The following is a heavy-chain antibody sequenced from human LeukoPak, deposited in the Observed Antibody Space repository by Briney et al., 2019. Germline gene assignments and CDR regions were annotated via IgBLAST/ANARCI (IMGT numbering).Heavy chain of an antibody. Sequence: GGSLRLSCAASGFTFDDYGMSWVRQVPGRGLEWICGINWNSGVTGYADSVKGRFNISRDISKNTLSLQMNSLTADDTAVYYCVRDPYRDYGDSFFDYWGQGTLVTVSS. J-gene: IGHJ4*02. CDR1: GFTFDDYG. V-gene: IGHV3-20*04. D-gene: IGHD4-17*01. CDR2: INWNSGVT. CDR3: VRDPYRDYGDSFFDY.